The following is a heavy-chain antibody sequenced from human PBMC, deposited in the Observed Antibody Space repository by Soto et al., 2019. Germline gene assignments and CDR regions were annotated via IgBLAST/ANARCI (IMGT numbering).Heavy chain of an antibody. CDR3: AKDGTTGGQHYYAMDV. V-gene: IGHV3-23*01. CDR1: GFTFSDYV. D-gene: IGHD2-15*01. CDR2: IGRVNNK. J-gene: IGHJ6*02. Sequence: GGSLRLSCEASGFTFSDYVMNWVRQDPGKGLEWVSTIGRVNNKYYAESVKGRFTISRDTSKNTLFLQMNSLRAEDTALYFCAKDGTTGGQHYYAMDVWGQGTTVTVSS.